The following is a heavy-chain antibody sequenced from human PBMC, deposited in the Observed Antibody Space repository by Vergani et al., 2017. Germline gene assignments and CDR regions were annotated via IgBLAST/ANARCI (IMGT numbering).Heavy chain of an antibody. V-gene: IGHV3-21*04. CDR2: ISSSSSYI. Sequence: EVQLVESGGGLVKPGGSLRLSCAASGFTFSSYSMNWVRQAPGKGLEWVSSISSSSSYIYYADSVKGRFTISRDNAKNTLYLQMNSLRAEDTAVYYCAKDPWSSSWYYFDYWGQGTLVTVSS. J-gene: IGHJ4*02. CDR3: AKDPWSSSWYYFDY. D-gene: IGHD6-13*01. CDR1: GFTFSSYS.